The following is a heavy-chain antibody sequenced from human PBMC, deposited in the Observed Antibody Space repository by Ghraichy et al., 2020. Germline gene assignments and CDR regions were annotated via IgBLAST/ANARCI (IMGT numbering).Heavy chain of an antibody. D-gene: IGHD3-10*01. J-gene: IGHJ4*02. CDR3: VRGGNLTYYFYS. V-gene: IGHV4-30-2*01. CDR1: GGSFSSANYY. Sequence: SETLSLTCTVSGGSFSSANYYWDWIRQTPGKGLEWIGHIYPNGSTYYNPSLKARVIFSLDKSSNQFSLTLASVTAADTGIYYCVRGGNLTYYFYSWGQGTLVVDSS. CDR2: IYPNGST.